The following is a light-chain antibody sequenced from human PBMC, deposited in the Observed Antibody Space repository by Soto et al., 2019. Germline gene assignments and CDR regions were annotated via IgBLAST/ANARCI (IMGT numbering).Light chain of an antibody. J-gene: IGKJ3*01. CDR3: QQYGTPLFT. CDR2: GAS. Sequence: IVLTQSPGTLSLSPGERATLSCGASQSVTNNFLAWYQQKPGQAPGLLIYGASSRATGVPDRFSGSGSGTDFTLTISRLEPEDFAVYYCQQYGTPLFTFGPGTKVDIK. V-gene: IGKV3-20*01. CDR1: QSVTNNF.